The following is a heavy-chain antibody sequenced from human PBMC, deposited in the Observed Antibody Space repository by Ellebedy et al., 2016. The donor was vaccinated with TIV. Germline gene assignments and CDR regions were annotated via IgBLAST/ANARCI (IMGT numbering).Heavy chain of an antibody. CDR2: ISYSGNT. CDR3: ALAGPYFFYGLNV. Sequence: PSETLSLTCAVSGGPITSYYWSWIRQSPGKGLEWIGFISYSGNTNYNPSLKSRVSISVDTSKTRFSLKLTSVTAADAVVYYCALAGPYFFYGLNVWGQGTTVTVSS. D-gene: IGHD6-13*01. V-gene: IGHV4-59*01. CDR1: GGPITSYY. J-gene: IGHJ6*02.